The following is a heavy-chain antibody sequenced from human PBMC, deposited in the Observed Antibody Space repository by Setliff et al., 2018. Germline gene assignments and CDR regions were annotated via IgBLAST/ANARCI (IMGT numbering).Heavy chain of an antibody. CDR1: GGTFSSYG. J-gene: IGHJ6*03. CDR2: TIPSFGST. V-gene: IGHV1-69*05. Sequence: SVKVSCKASGGTFSSYGISWVRQAPGQGLEWMGGTIPSFGSTNYAQKFPDRVTIITDESTSTAYMELTSLRTEDTAVYYCAREGVDTRSSTDYRYYMDVWGKGTTVTVSS. CDR3: AREGVDTRSSTDYRYYMDV. D-gene: IGHD5-18*01.